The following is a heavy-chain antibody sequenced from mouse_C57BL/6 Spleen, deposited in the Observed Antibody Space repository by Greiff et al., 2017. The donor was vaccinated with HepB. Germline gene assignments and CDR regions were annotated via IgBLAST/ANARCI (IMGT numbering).Heavy chain of an antibody. CDR2: IYPGSGST. J-gene: IGHJ2*01. CDR3: ARSRAAQATSYFDY. D-gene: IGHD3-2*02. V-gene: IGHV1-55*01. CDR1: GYTFTSYW. Sequence: QVHVKQPGAELVKPGASVKMSCKASGYTFTSYWITWVKQRPGQGLEWIGDIYPGSGSTNYNEKFKSKATLTVDTSSSTAYMQLSSLTSEDSAVYYCARSRAAQATSYFDYWGQGTTLTVSS.